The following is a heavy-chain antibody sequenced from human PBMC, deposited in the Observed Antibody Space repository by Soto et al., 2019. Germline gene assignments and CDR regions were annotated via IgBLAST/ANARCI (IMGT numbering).Heavy chain of an antibody. Sequence: SETLSLTCTVSGGSISSGGYYWSWIRQHPGKGLEWIGYIYYSGSTYYNPSLKSRVTISVDTSKNQFSLKLRSVTAADTAVYYCATAGGAYYNVLTGPCDWGQGTLVTVSS. V-gene: IGHV4-31*03. D-gene: IGHD3-9*01. CDR1: GGSISSGGYY. CDR2: IYYSGST. CDR3: ATAGGAYYNVLTGPCD. J-gene: IGHJ4*02.